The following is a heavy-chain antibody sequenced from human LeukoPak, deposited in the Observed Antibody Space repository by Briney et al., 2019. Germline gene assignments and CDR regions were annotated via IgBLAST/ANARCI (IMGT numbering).Heavy chain of an antibody. D-gene: IGHD6-6*01. CDR3: ARFRYSSSAFDY. V-gene: IGHV3-7*01. CDR1: GFTFSTCW. Sequence: PGGSLRLSCAASGFTFSTCWMTWVRQAPGKGLEWVANIKQDGSDKYYVDSVKGRFTISRDNAKNSLYLQMNSLRAEDTAVYYCARFRYSSSAFDYWGQGTLVTVSS. CDR2: IKQDGSDK. J-gene: IGHJ4*02.